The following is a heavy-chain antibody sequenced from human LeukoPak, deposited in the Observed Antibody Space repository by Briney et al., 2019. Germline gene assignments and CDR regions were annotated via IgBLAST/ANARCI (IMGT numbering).Heavy chain of an antibody. J-gene: IGHJ4*02. Sequence: GASVKVSCKASGYTFTIYGINWVRQAPGQGLEWMGWISPYNGNTNYAQKVQGRVTVTTDTSTSTAYMELRSLRSDDTAVYYCARDRPYYDFWSGSRGYFDYWGQGTLVTVSS. CDR2: ISPYNGNT. V-gene: IGHV1-18*01. CDR1: GYTFTIYG. D-gene: IGHD3-3*01. CDR3: ARDRPYYDFWSGSRGYFDY.